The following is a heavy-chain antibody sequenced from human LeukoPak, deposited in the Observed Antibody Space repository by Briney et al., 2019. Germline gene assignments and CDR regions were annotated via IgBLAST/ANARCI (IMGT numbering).Heavy chain of an antibody. J-gene: IGHJ4*02. CDR3: ARSIGRWRGLDD. CDR2: LNKDGNEK. D-gene: IGHD3/OR15-3a*01. CDR1: GFTFTNHW. V-gene: IGHV3-7*01. Sequence: GGSLRLSCVASGFTFTNHWMAWVRQTPGKGLEWVANLNKDGNEKNYVDSVKGRFTISRDNAKNSVYLQMNSLRVEHTALYYCARSIGRWRGLDDWAQGTLVTVSS.